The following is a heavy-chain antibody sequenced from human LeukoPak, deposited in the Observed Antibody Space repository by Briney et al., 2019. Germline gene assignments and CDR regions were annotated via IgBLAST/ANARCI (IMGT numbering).Heavy chain of an antibody. CDR1: GFTFSSYG. CDR3: ATRYCTIPACRASSYHCMDN. D-gene: IGHD2-8*01. J-gene: IGHJ6*03. V-gene: IGHV3-33*01. CDR2: IWYDGSNK. Sequence: QPGRSLRLSCAASGFTFSSYGMHWVRQAPGKGLEWVAVIWYDGSNKYYADSVKGRFTISRDNSKNTLYLQMNSLRAEDTAVYYCATRYCTIPACRASSYHCMDNWGKGTTVTVSS.